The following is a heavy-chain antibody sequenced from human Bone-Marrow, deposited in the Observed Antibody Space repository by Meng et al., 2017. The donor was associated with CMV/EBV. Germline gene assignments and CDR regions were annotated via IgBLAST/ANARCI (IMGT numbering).Heavy chain of an antibody. CDR1: GFTFGDYG. V-gene: IGHV3-20*04. Sequence: LKISCAASGFTFGDYGMSWVRQAPGKGLEWVSGINWNGGSTGYADPVKGRFTISRDNAKNSLYLQMNSLRAEDTALYYCARDLSAYCSSTSCYWGSLGYWGQGSLVTFSS. CDR2: INWNGGST. J-gene: IGHJ4*02. CDR3: ARDLSAYCSSTSCYWGSLGY. D-gene: IGHD2-2*01.